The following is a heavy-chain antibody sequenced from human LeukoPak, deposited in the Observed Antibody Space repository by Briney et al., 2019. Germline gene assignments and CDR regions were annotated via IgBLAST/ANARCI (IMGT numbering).Heavy chain of an antibody. D-gene: IGHD4-17*01. J-gene: IGHJ4*02. Sequence: GGSLRLSCAASGFTFSSYAMSWVRQAPGKGLQWVSAISAGGSSTYYADSVKGRFTISRGNSKNTLYLQMNSLRAEDTAVYYCARGQYGDYDYWGQGTLVTVSS. CDR1: GFTFSSYA. CDR2: ISAGGSST. V-gene: IGHV3-23*01. CDR3: ARGQYGDYDY.